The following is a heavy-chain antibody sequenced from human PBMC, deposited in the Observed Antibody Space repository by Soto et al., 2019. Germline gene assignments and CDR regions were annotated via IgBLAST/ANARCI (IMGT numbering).Heavy chain of an antibody. CDR2: IYYSGST. D-gene: IGHD1-26*01. J-gene: IGHJ4*02. CDR3: ARHSEWELLIGY. Sequence: SETLSLTCTVSGGSISRSSYYWGWIRQPPGKGLEWIGSIYYSGSTYYNPSLKSRVTISVDTSKNQFSLKLSSVTAADTAVYYCARHSEWELLIGYWGQGTLVTVSS. V-gene: IGHV4-39*01. CDR1: GGSISRSSYY.